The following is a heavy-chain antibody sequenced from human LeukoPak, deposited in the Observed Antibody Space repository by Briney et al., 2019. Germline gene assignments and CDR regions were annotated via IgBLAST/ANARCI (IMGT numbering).Heavy chain of an antibody. CDR3: AKDSVPYYYGSGSYPDY. J-gene: IGHJ4*02. CDR1: GFTFSSYA. D-gene: IGHD3-10*01. Sequence: GGSLRLSCAASGFTFSSYAMSWVRQAPGKGLEWVSGISGSGGSTYYADSVKGRFTISRDNSKNTLYLQMNSLTAEDTAVYYCAKDSVPYYYGSGSYPDYWGQGTLVTVSS. CDR2: ISGSGGST. V-gene: IGHV3-23*01.